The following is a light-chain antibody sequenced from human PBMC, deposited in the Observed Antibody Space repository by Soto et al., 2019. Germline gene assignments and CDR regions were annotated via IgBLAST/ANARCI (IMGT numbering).Light chain of an antibody. CDR1: QSVSSY. J-gene: IGKJ3*01. CDR2: AAS. Sequence: EIVLTQSPATLSLSPGERATLSRRASQSVSSYLAWYQQKPGQAPRLLIYAASYRATGIPDRFSGSGSGTDFTLTVSRLEPEDFAVYYCQQYVLGLTFGPGAKVDIK. CDR3: QQYVLGLT. V-gene: IGKV3-11*01.